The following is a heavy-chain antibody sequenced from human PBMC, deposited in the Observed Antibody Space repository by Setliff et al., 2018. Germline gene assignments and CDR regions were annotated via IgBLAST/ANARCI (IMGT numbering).Heavy chain of an antibody. Sequence: PSETLSLTCTVSGGSISSSSYYWGWIRQPPGKGLEWIGSIYYSGSTYYNPSLKSRVTISVDTSKNQFSLKLSSVTAADTAVYYCASWYVTDFWSGYLGPRWFDPWGQGTLVTVSS. D-gene: IGHD3-3*01. V-gene: IGHV4-39*01. CDR3: ASWYVTDFWSGYLGPRWFDP. CDR2: IYYSGST. J-gene: IGHJ5*02. CDR1: GGSISSSSYY.